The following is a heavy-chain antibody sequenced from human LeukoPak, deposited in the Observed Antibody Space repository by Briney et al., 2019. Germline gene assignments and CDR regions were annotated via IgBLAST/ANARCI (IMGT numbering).Heavy chain of an antibody. CDR1: GFTFSSYA. CDR3: ARGPSTRSPFDY. CDR2: ISNDGVRT. V-gene: IGHV3-23*01. Sequence: GGSLRLSCQFSGFTFSSYAMIWVRQAPGKGLEWISGISNDGVRTFYADAVKGRFTISRDNSKNTLHLQMNSLRVEDTAIYYCARGPSTRSPFDYWGQGTLVTVSS. J-gene: IGHJ4*02.